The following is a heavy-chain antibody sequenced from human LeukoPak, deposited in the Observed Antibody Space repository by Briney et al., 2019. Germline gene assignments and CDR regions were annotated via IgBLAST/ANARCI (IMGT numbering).Heavy chain of an antibody. CDR3: AKGDGRAVAGTGIGY. D-gene: IGHD6-19*01. Sequence: GESLRLSCATSGFTFSSYAMSWVRQAPGKGLEWVSAISASGGSPYYADSVKGRFTISRDNSKNTLYLQMKSLGAEDTAVYYCAKGDGRAVAGTGIGYWGQGTLVIVSS. CDR2: ISASGGSP. J-gene: IGHJ4*02. V-gene: IGHV3-23*01. CDR1: GFTFSSYA.